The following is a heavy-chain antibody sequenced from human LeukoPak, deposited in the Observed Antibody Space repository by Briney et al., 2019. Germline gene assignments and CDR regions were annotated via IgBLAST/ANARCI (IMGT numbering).Heavy chain of an antibody. V-gene: IGHV4-39*07. J-gene: IGHJ5*02. D-gene: IGHD3-10*01. CDR2: IYYSGSI. Sequence: SETLSLTCTVSGGSISSSSYYWGWIRQPPGKGLDWIGTIYYSGSIYYNPSLKSRVTISVDTSKDQFSLKLSSVTAADTAVYYCARDDWSDYYGSGSHNWFDPWGQGTLVTVSS. CDR1: GGSISSSSYY. CDR3: ARDDWSDYYGSGSHNWFDP.